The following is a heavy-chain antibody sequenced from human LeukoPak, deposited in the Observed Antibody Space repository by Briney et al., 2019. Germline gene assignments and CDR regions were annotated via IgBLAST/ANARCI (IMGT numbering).Heavy chain of an antibody. Sequence: GASVKVSCKASGYTFTSYGISWVRQAPGQGLEWMGWISAYNGNTNYAQKVQGRVTMTTDTSTSTAYMELRSLRSDDTAVYYCARLIRDLLAPYYFDYWGQGTLVTVSS. CDR3: ARLIRDLLAPYYFDY. CDR2: ISAYNGNT. CDR1: GYTFTSYG. J-gene: IGHJ4*02. D-gene: IGHD1-26*01. V-gene: IGHV1-18*01.